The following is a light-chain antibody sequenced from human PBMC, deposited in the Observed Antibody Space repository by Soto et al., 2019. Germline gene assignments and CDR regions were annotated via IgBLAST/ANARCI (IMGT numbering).Light chain of an antibody. J-gene: IGKJ1*01. Sequence: EIVMTQSPSTLSVSAGERVTLTCRASQSVSSWLSWYQQKPGKAPKLLIYGASSMESGVPARFSGSGSGTEFTLTISSLQSEDCAAYYCQQYKSYPWTFGQGTKVDIK. V-gene: IGKV1-5*01. CDR2: GAS. CDR1: QSVSSW. CDR3: QQYKSYPWT.